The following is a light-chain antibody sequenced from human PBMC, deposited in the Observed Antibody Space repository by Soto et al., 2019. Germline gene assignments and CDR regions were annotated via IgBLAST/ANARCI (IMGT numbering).Light chain of an antibody. J-gene: IGLJ2*01. V-gene: IGLV2-11*01. CDR1: SSDVGGYNF. Sequence: QSVLTQPRSVSGSPGQSVTISCTGTSSDVGGYNFVSWYQQHPGKAPKFMIYDVSKRPSGVPDRFSGSRSGNTASLTLSGIHAEDEADYSCCTYAVSSVILVVGTKLTVL. CDR3: CTYAVSSVI. CDR2: DVS.